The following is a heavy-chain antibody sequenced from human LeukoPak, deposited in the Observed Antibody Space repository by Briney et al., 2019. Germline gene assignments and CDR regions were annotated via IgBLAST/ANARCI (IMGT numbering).Heavy chain of an antibody. Sequence: GESLKISCKGSGYSFTSYWIGWVRQMPGKGLEWMGIIYPGDSDTRYSPSFRGQVTISADKSISTAYLQWSSLKASDTAMYYCAKQKKLVGVWDPFDYWGQGTLVTVSS. CDR1: GYSFTSYW. J-gene: IGHJ4*02. V-gene: IGHV5-51*01. D-gene: IGHD5/OR15-5a*01. CDR3: AKQKKLVGVWDPFDY. CDR2: IYPGDSDT.